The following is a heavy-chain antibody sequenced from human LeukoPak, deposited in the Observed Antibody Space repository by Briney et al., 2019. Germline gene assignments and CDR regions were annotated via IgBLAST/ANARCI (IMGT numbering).Heavy chain of an antibody. CDR1: GFTFSSYA. D-gene: IGHD6-19*01. CDR2: ISYDGSNK. V-gene: IGHV3-30*04. Sequence: GGSLRLSCAASGFTFSSYAMHWVRQAPGKGLEWVAVISYDGSNKYYADSVKGRFTISRDNSKNTLYLQMNSLRAEDTAVYYCATYSSGWYPFDYWGQGTLVTVSS. CDR3: ATYSSGWYPFDY. J-gene: IGHJ4*02.